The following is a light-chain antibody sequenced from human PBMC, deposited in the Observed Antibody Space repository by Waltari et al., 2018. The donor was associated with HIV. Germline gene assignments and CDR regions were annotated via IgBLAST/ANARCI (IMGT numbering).Light chain of an antibody. J-gene: IGKJ5*01. CDR3: QQSFSTPIT. Sequence: DIQMTQSPSSLSASVGDRVTITCRASQTIDTDLNWYKQRPGEAPYLLSYSASSLQSGVPSRVSGSGSGTDFTLIINSLQPEDFATYYCQQSFSTPITFGQGTRL. V-gene: IGKV1-39*01. CDR1: QTIDTD. CDR2: SAS.